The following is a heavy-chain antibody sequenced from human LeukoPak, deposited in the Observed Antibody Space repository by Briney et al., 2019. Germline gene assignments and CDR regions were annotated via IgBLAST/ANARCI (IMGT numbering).Heavy chain of an antibody. V-gene: IGHV4-59*12. D-gene: IGHD1-26*01. Sequence: SETLSPTCNVSGGSTSSFYWSWIRQPPGHGREWIGYIYFSGSTNYNPSLKRRVTISVDTSKNPFSLKLSSVTAADTAVYYCARYNGSYLSPFDIWGQGTTVAVSS. CDR3: ARYNGSYLSPFDI. J-gene: IGHJ3*02. CDR1: GGSTSSFY. CDR2: IYFSGST.